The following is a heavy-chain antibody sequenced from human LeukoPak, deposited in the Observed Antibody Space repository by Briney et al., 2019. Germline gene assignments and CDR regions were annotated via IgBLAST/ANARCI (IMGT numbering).Heavy chain of an antibody. V-gene: IGHV1-46*01. Sequence: ASVKVSCKASGYTFTSYYMHWVRQAPGQGLEWMGIINPSGGSTSYAQKFQGRVTMTRDTSTSTVYMELNSLRSEDTAVYYCASSIAAAGYYFDYWGQGTLVTVSS. CDR2: INPSGGST. J-gene: IGHJ4*02. D-gene: IGHD6-13*01. CDR3: ASSIAAAGYYFDY. CDR1: GYTFTSYY.